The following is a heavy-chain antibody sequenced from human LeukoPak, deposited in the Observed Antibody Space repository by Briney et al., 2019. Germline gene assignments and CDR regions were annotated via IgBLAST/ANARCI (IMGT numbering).Heavy chain of an antibody. J-gene: IGHJ4*02. V-gene: IGHV3-30-3*01. CDR2: ISNDGSIK. CDR1: GFTFSSYA. CDR3: AKALEEVGTTSPFDY. D-gene: IGHD1-26*01. Sequence: GGSLRLSCAASGFTFSSYAMSWVRQAPGKGLEWVAVISNDGSIKYYADSVKGRFTISRDNSKNTLYLQMNSLRAEDTAVYYCAKALEEVGTTSPFDYWGQGTLVTVSS.